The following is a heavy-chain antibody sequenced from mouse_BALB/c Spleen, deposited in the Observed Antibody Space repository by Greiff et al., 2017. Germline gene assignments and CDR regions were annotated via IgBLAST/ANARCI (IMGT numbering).Heavy chain of an antibody. CDR1: GFTFSSYA. CDR2: ISSGGST. CDR3: ARGGYGYDYAMDY. D-gene: IGHD1-2*01. Sequence: DVMLVESGGGLVKPGGSLKLSCAASGFTFSSYAMSWVRQTPEKRLEWVASISSGGSTYYPDSVKGRFTISRDNARNILYLQMSSLRSEDTAMYYCARGGYGYDYAMDYWGQGTSVTVSS. J-gene: IGHJ4*01. V-gene: IGHV5-6-5*01.